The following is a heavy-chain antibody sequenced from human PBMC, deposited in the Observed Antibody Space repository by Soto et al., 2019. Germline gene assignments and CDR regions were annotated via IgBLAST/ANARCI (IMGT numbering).Heavy chain of an antibody. J-gene: IGHJ1*01. CDR3: ARGIVPAAGAEYFQH. D-gene: IGHD2-2*01. CDR2: IYSGGST. CDR1: GFTVSSNY. V-gene: IGHV3-53*04. Sequence: PGGSLRLSCAASGFTVSSNYMSWVRQAPGRGLEWVSVIYSGGSTYYADSVKGRFTISRHNSKNTLYLQMNSLRAEDTAVYYCARGIVPAAGAEYFQHWGQGTLVTVSS.